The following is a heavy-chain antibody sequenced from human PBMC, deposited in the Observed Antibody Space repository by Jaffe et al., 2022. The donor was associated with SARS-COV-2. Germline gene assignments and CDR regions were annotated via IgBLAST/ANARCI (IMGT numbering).Heavy chain of an antibody. CDR2: ISYDGSNK. D-gene: IGHD7-27*01. CDR1: GFTFSSYA. J-gene: IGHJ4*02. CDR3: ARELGIGSSFDY. V-gene: IGHV3-30-3*01. Sequence: QVQLVESGGGVVQPGRSLRLSCAASGFTFSSYAMHWVRQAPGKGLEWVAVISYDGSNKYYADSVKGRFTISRDNSKNTLYLQMNSLRAEDTAVYYCARELGIGSSFDYWGQGTLVTVSS.